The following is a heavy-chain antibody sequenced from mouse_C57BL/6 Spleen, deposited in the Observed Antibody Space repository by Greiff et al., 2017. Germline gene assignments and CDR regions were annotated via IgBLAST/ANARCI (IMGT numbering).Heavy chain of an antibody. Sequence: VKLVESGPELVRPGVSVKISCKGSGYTFTDYAMHWVKQSHAKSLEWIGVISTYYGDASHNQKFKDKATMTVDKSSSTAYMELARLTSEDSAVYYCARSGIYYDYGGDYWGQGTTLTVSS. CDR3: ARSGIYYDYGGDY. V-gene: IGHV1-67*01. CDR1: GYTFTDYA. D-gene: IGHD2-4*01. J-gene: IGHJ2*01. CDR2: ISTYYGDA.